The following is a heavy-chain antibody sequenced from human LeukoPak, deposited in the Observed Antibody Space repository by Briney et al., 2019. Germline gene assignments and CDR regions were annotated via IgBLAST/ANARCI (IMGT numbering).Heavy chain of an antibody. V-gene: IGHV3-30*02. CDR1: GFAFSSYA. J-gene: IGHJ4*02. CDR2: IHYDGSNN. Sequence: PGGSLRLSCAASGFAFSSYAMHWVRQAPGKGLEWVAFIHYDGSNNYYADSVKGRFTISRDNSKNTLYLQMNSLRAEDTAVYYCARAGSGSYKAPRYFDYWGQGTLVTVSS. D-gene: IGHD3-10*01. CDR3: ARAGSGSYKAPRYFDY.